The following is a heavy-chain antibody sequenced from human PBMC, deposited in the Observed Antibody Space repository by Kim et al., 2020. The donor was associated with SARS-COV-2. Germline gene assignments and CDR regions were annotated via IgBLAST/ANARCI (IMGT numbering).Heavy chain of an antibody. D-gene: IGHD3-16*01. Sequence: GESLKISCKGSGYSFTSYWIGWVRQMPGKGLEWMGIIYPGDSDTRYSPSFQGQVTISADKSISTAYLQWSSPKASDTAMYYCARLGLLDLGVWARGLLVAAHYYFDYWGQGTLVTVSS. V-gene: IGHV5-51*01. J-gene: IGHJ4*02. CDR2: IYPGDSDT. CDR3: ARLGLLDLGVWARGLLVAAHYYFDY. CDR1: GYSFTSYW.